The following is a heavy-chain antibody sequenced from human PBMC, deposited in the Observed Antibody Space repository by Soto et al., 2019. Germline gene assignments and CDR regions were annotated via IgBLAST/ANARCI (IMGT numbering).Heavy chain of an antibody. CDR3: ARSGAGSGWL. CDR1: GDSVSSGRYY. D-gene: IGHD6-19*01. CDR2: IYNSGST. V-gene: IGHV4-61*01. Sequence: QVPLQESGPGLVEPSETLSLTCTVSGDSVSSGRYYWSWSRQPPGKGLEWIGYIYNSGSTNYKSSLKSRITISVDTSKNQFSLKLTSVTAADTAVYYCARSGAGSGWLGGQGTLVTVSS. J-gene: IGHJ4*02.